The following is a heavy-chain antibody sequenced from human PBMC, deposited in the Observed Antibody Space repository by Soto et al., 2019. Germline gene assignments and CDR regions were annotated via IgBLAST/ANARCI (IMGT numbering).Heavy chain of an antibody. D-gene: IGHD2-2*02. CDR2: INPSGGST. CDR1: GYTFTSYY. J-gene: IGHJ5*02. V-gene: IGHV1-46*01. Sequence: GASVKVSCKASGYTFTSYYMHWVRQAPGQGLEWMGIINPSGGSTSYAQKFQGRVTMTRDTSTSTVYMELSSLRSEDTAVYYCARDGLVVPAAISWPENWFDPWGQGTLVTVSS. CDR3: ARDGLVVPAAISWPENWFDP.